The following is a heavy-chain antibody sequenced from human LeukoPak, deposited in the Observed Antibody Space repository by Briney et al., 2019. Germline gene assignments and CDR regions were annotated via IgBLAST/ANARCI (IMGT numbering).Heavy chain of an antibody. V-gene: IGHV3-33*08. CDR3: ARDPYYYDSSGYCDY. D-gene: IGHD3-22*01. CDR1: GFTFSSYG. J-gene: IGHJ4*02. CDR2: IWYDGSNK. Sequence: GGSLRLSCAASGFTFSSYGMQWVRQAPGKGLEWVAVIWYDGSNKYYADSVKGRFTISRDNSKNTLYLQMNSLRAEDTAVYYCARDPYYYDSSGYCDYWGQGTLVTVSS.